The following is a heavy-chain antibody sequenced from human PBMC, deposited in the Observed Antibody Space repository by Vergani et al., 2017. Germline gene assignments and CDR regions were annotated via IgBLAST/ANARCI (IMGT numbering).Heavy chain of an antibody. V-gene: IGHV4-39*01. D-gene: IGHD3-10*01. CDR2: INYVGRT. J-gene: IGHJ5*02. CDR3: VRTVALWFGETKDGGWFDP. CDR1: GGSINPSSSF. Sequence: QLQLQESGPGLVKPSETLSLICTVSGGSINPSSSFWGWIRQSPGKGLEWIGSINYVGRTYYIPSLQSRATVFVDTSKNQFSLKLNSVTAADTAVYYCVRTVALWFGETKDGGWFDPLGQGTLVTVTS.